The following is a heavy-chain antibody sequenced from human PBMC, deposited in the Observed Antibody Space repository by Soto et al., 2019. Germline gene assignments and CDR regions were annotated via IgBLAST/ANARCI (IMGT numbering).Heavy chain of an antibody. D-gene: IGHD4-17*01. CDR2: ITGNGGST. CDR1: GFTFSSYG. J-gene: IGHJ4*02. V-gene: IGHV3-64*01. Sequence: EVQLVESGGGLVQPGGSVRLSCAASGFTFSSYGMHWVRQAPGKGLEYVSAITGNGGSTYYANSVKGRFTISRDNSKNTLYLQMGSLRADDMGVYYCARGRKDDYGDPGDFDYWGQGTLVTVSS. CDR3: ARGRKDDYGDPGDFDY.